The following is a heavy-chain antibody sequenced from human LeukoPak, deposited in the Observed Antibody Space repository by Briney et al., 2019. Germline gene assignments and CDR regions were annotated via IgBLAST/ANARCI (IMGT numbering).Heavy chain of an antibody. Sequence: PGGSLRLSCAASGFTFSSYAMSWVRQAPEKGLEWVSAISGSGGSTYYADSVKGRCTISRDNSKNTLYLQMNSLRAEDTAVYYCAKVDSRQSRSAFDIWGQGTLVTVSS. J-gene: IGHJ3*02. V-gene: IGHV3-23*01. CDR1: GFTFSSYA. CDR3: AKVDSRQSRSAFDI. CDR2: ISGSGGST.